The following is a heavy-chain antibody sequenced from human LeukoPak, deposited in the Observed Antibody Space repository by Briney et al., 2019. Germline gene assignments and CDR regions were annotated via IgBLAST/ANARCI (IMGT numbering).Heavy chain of an antibody. D-gene: IGHD3-22*01. CDR3: VRDTEQYYYDSGGYDY. Sequence: PSETLSLTCTVSGGSISSYHWSWIRQPAGKGLEWIGRIYASGNTNSNPSLKSRVTMSVDTSKNQFSLRLSSVTAADTAVYYCVRDTEQYYYDSGGYDYWGQGTLVTVSS. V-gene: IGHV4-4*07. CDR2: IYASGNT. J-gene: IGHJ4*02. CDR1: GGSISSYH.